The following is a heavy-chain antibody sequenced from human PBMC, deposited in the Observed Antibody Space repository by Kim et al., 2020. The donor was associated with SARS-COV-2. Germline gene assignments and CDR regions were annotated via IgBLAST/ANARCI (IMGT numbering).Heavy chain of an antibody. CDR2: TYYRSKWYN. Sequence: SQTLSLTCAISGDSVSSNSAAWNWIRQSPSRGLEWLGRTYYRSKWYNDYAVSVKSRITINPDTSKNQFSLQLNSVTPEDTAVYYCARSGLGLLLWFGESEGFDYWGQGTLVTVSS. V-gene: IGHV6-1*01. CDR3: ARSGLGLLLWFGESEGFDY. CDR1: GDSVSSNSAA. J-gene: IGHJ4*02. D-gene: IGHD3-10*01.